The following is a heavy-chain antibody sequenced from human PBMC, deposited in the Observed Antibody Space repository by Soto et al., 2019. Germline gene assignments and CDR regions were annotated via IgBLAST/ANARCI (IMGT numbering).Heavy chain of an antibody. D-gene: IGHD3-22*01. CDR3: ARSYYDSLGFTVGP. CDR1: GGSISGYS. CDR2: IHYTGGT. V-gene: IGHV4-59*08. Sequence: SETLSLTCAVSGGSISGYSWSWIRQPPGKGLEWIGNIHYTGGTNYNPSLKSRLTISVETSKNQFSMKMTSVTAADTAVYYCARSYYDSLGFTVGPWGQGTLVTVSS. J-gene: IGHJ5*02.